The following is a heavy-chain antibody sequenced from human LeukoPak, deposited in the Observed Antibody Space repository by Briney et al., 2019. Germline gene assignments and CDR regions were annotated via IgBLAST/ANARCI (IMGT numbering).Heavy chain of an antibody. D-gene: IGHD5-12*01. CDR1: GFTFSSYS. CDR2: ISSGSSYI. CDR3: ARVLGYDILDY. Sequence: GGSLRLSCAASGFTFSSYSMNWVRQAPGEGLEWVSSISSGSSYIYYADSVKGRFTISRDNAKNSLYLRMNSLRAEDTAVYYCARVLGYDILDYWGQGTLVTVSS. J-gene: IGHJ4*02. V-gene: IGHV3-21*01.